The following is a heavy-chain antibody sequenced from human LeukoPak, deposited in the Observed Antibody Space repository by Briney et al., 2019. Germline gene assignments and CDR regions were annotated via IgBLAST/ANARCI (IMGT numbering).Heavy chain of an antibody. CDR1: GFTFSSYE. CDR2: ISSSGTAI. D-gene: IGHD5-12*01. CDR3: AERLVGIVATDSSY. Sequence: PAGSLRRTCSASGFTFSSYERNRVRQAPGKGLEWVSYISSSGTAIYYADSVKGRFTISRDNAKNSLYLLMNSLRAEDTAVYYCAERLVGIVATDSSYWGPRTPVT. J-gene: IGHJ4*01. V-gene: IGHV3-48*03.